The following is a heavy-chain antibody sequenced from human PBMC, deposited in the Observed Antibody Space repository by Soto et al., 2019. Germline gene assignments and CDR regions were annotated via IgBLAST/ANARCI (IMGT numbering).Heavy chain of an antibody. CDR2: MYPGDSDT. V-gene: IGHV5-51*01. Sequence: PGESLKISCKGSGYRFINYWIGWVRQKPGKGLEWMGIMYPGDSDTIYSPPFQGQVTISVDKSTNTAYLQWSSLKVSDTAMYYCARGVVVVGTTNGFDIWGQGTMVTVSS. D-gene: IGHD2-21*01. CDR3: ARGVVVVGTTNGFDI. CDR1: GYRFINYW. J-gene: IGHJ3*02.